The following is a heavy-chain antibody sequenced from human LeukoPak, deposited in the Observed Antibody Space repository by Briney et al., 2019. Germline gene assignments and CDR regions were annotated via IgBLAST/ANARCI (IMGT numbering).Heavy chain of an antibody. V-gene: IGHV4-39*07. CDR3: VRDRWDRDHFFDN. Sequence: SETLSLTCNVSGGSVSSSDSYWGWIRQPPGKGLEWIGTIYSSGSAYYNPSLKSRVSLSVDTSRDQFSLKLNSVTAADTAVYYCVRDRWDRDHFFDNWGQGSLVAVSS. J-gene: IGHJ4*02. D-gene: IGHD1-14*01. CDR1: GGSVSSSDSY. CDR2: IYSSGSA.